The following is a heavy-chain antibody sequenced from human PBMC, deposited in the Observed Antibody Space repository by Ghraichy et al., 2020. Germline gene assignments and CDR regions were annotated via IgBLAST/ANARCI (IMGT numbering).Heavy chain of an antibody. D-gene: IGHD3-3*01. J-gene: IGHJ5*02. V-gene: IGHV3-7*03. Sequence: GGSLRLSCTASGFNFGRFWMTWVRQAPGKGLEWVANIKEDGSETYYVDSVKGRFTISRDNAKDSLFLQMNSLRAEDTAVYYCTRDYDSSSGYFREYTYWFGPRGQGTRDNVAS. CDR3: TRDYDSSSGYFREYTYWFGP. CDR1: GFNFGRFW. CDR2: IKEDGSET.